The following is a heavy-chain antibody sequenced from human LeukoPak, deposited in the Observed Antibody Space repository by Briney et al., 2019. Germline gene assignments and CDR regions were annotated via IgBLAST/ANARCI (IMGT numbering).Heavy chain of an antibody. J-gene: IGHJ4*02. Sequence: ASVKVSCKASGYTFSSYGVNWLRQATGQRLEWMGWVSPYNGDTNYAQKFQGCVTMTRDTSISTAYMELSRLRSDDTAVYYCAREQDSSGPYFDYWGQGTLVTVSS. CDR2: VSPYNGDT. CDR1: GYTFSSYG. V-gene: IGHV1-2*04. CDR3: AREQDSSGPYFDY. D-gene: IGHD3-22*01.